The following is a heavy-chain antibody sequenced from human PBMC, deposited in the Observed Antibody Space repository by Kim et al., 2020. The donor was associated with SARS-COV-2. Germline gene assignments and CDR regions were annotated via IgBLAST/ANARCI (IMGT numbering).Heavy chain of an antibody. D-gene: IGHD2-8*01. CDR2: ISSSGTTI. J-gene: IGHJ6*02. Sequence: GSLRLSCAASGFSFNDYYMSWIRQAPGKGLEWLSYISSSGTTIYNADSVRGRLTISRDNAKNSLYLHMNSLRVEDTAVYYCARGGYCTNGVCYGSFYYGMDVWGQGTTVTVSS. V-gene: IGHV3-11*01. CDR3: ARGGYCTNGVCYGSFYYGMDV. CDR1: GFSFNDYY.